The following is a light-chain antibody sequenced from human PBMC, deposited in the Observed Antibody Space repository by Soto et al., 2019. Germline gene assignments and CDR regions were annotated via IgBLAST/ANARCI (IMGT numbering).Light chain of an antibody. CDR1: QGVGSK. CDR3: QQYHNWWT. J-gene: IGKJ1*01. V-gene: IGKV3-15*01. Sequence: DILMTQSPATLPVSPGERATLSCRASQGVGSKLAWYQQKPGQAPRLLIYGASTRAAGIPARFSGSGSGTEFTLTISSLQSEVFAFYYCQQYHNWWTFGQGTKVEIK. CDR2: GAS.